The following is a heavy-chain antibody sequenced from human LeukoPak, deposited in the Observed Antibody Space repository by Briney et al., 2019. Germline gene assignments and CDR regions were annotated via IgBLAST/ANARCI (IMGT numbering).Heavy chain of an antibody. J-gene: IGHJ6*03. D-gene: IGHD3-22*01. Sequence: GGSLRLSCAASGFTFSSYSMNWVRQAPGKGLEWVSYISSSSSTIYYADSVKGRFTISRDNAKNSLYLQMNSLRAEDTAVYYCARGITMIVVVTPGYYMDVWGKGTTVTVSS. CDR2: ISSSSSTI. CDR1: GFTFSSYS. CDR3: ARGITMIVVVTPGYYMDV. V-gene: IGHV3-48*01.